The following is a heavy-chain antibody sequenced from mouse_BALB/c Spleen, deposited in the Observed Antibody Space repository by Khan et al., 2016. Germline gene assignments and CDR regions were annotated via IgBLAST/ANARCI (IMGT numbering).Heavy chain of an antibody. Sequence: QVQLKESGPGLVQPSQSLSITCTVSGFSLTSYGVHWVRQSPGKGLEWLGVIWRGGSTDYNAAFMSRLSITKDNSKSQVFFKMNSLQADDTAIYYCTKNYGNYYAMDYWGQGTSVTVSS. CDR1: GFSLTSYG. D-gene: IGHD2-1*01. J-gene: IGHJ4*01. V-gene: IGHV2-5*01. CDR3: TKNYGNYYAMDY. CDR2: IWRGGST.